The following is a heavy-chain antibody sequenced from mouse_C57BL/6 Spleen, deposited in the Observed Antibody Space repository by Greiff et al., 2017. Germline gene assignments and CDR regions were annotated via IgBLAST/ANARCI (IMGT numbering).Heavy chain of an antibody. Sequence: EVLLVESGGDLVKPGGSLKLSCAASGFTFSSYGLSWVRQTPDKRLEWVATISSGGSYTYYPDSVKGRFTIYRNNAKDSLYLQMSSLKSEDTAMEYCARHEGELFFDYWGQGTTLPVAS. CDR2: ISSGGSYT. J-gene: IGHJ2*01. CDR3: ARHEGELFFDY. D-gene: IGHD4-1*01. V-gene: IGHV5-6*01. CDR1: GFTFSSYG.